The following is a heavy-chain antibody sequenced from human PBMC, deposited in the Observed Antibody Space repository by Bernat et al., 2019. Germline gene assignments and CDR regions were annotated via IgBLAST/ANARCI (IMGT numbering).Heavy chain of an antibody. J-gene: IGHJ4*02. CDR2: ISSSGSTI. D-gene: IGHD2-8*01. CDR3: GMADKRYYFDY. Sequence: EVQLVESGGGLVQPGGSLRLSCAASGFTFSSYEMNWVRQAPGKGLEWVSYISSSGSTIYYADSVKGRFTISRDNAKNPLYLQMNSLRAEDTAVYYCGMADKRYYFDYWGQGTLVTVSS. V-gene: IGHV3-48*03. CDR1: GFTFSSYE.